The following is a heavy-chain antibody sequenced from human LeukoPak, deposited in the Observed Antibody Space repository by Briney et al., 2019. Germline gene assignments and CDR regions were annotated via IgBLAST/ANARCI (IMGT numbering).Heavy chain of an antibody. CDR1: GGSISSGSYY. D-gene: IGHD3-22*01. CDR2: IYTSGST. V-gene: IGHV4-61*02. CDR3: ARAGYYYDSSGYYYYMDV. Sequence: PSQTLSLTCTVSGGSISSGSYYWSWIRQPAGKGLEWIGRIYTSGSTNYNPSLKSRVTISVETSKHQFSLKLSSVTAADTAVYYCARAGYYYDSSGYYYYMDVWGKGTTVTVSS. J-gene: IGHJ6*03.